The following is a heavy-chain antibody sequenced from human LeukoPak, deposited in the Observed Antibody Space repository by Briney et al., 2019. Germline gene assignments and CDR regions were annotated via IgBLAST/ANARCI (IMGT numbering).Heavy chain of an antibody. V-gene: IGHV1-46*01. CDR2: IYPRDGST. Sequence: VASVKVSCKASGYTFTSNYIHWVRQAPGQGLEWMGMIYPRDGSTSYAQKFQGRVTVTRDTSTSTVHMELSGLRSEDTAVYYCARDQEGFDYWGQGTLDTVSS. CDR1: GYTFTSNY. J-gene: IGHJ4*02. CDR3: ARDQEGFDY.